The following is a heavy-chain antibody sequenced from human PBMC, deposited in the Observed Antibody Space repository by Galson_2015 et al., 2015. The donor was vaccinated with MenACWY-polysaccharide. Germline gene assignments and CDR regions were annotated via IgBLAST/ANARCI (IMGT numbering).Heavy chain of an antibody. CDR1: DYSIRSGYF. Sequence: LSLTCAVSDYSIRSGYFWGWIRQSPGKGLEWIGSIYHSGSTYYNPSLKSRVTISVDTSKNQFSLKLSSVTAADTAVYYCARVEKYSGCYYILHWGLGTLVTVSS. J-gene: IGHJ4*02. D-gene: IGHD1-26*01. V-gene: IGHV4-38-2*01. CDR3: ARVEKYSGCYYILH. CDR2: IYHSGST.